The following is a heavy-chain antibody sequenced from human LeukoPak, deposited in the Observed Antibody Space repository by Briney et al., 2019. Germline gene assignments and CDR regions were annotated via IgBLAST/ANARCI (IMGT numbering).Heavy chain of an antibody. V-gene: IGHV3-48*04. CDR1: GFTFSSYS. CDR3: ARDDPYYYDSSGYYGFDY. CDR2: ISSSSSTI. J-gene: IGHJ4*02. D-gene: IGHD3-22*01. Sequence: GGSLRLSCAASGFTFSSYSMNWVRQAPGKGLEWVPYISSSSSTIYYADSVKGRFTISRDNAKNSLYLQMNSLRAEDTAVYYCARDDPYYYDSSGYYGFDYWGQGTLVTVSS.